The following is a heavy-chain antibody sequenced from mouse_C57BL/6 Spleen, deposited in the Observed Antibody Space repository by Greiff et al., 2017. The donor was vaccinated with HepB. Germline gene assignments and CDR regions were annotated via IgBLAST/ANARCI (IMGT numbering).Heavy chain of an antibody. Sequence: QVQLKESGPELVKPGASVKISCKASGYSFTSYYIHWVKQRPGQGLEWIGWIYPGSGNTKYNEKFKGKATLTADTSSSTAYMQLSSLTSEDSAVYYCARSHYYGSRAMDYWGQGTSVTVSS. J-gene: IGHJ4*01. CDR2: IYPGSGNT. CDR3: ARSHYYGSRAMDY. D-gene: IGHD1-1*01. CDR1: GYSFTSYY. V-gene: IGHV1-66*01.